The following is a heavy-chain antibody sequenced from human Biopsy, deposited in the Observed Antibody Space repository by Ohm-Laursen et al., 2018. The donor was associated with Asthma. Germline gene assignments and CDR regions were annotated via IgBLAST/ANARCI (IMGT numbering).Heavy chain of an antibody. J-gene: IGHJ4*01. CDR1: GYTFNSVA. CDR2: INTNSGTP. CDR3: ARAGSTFVADD. Sequence: SVKVSCKASGYTFNSVAVMWVRQAPGQGLEWMGWINTNSGTPTYVQGFSGRSAFSLDPSVTTAYLQIDSLRSEDTGVYYCARAGSTFVADDWGQGTLVTVSS. D-gene: IGHD5-12*01. V-gene: IGHV7-4-1*01.